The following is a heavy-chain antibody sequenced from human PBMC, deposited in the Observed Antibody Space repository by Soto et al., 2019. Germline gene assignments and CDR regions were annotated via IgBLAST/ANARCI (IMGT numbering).Heavy chain of an antibody. V-gene: IGHV4-34*01. Sequence: SETLSLTCAVYGGSFSGYYWSWIRQPPGKGLEWIGEINHSGSTNYNPSRKSRVTISVDTSKNRCSLKLSSVTAADTAVYYCARRRVATAGYYYYGMDVWGKGTTVTVSS. CDR2: INHSGST. CDR1: GGSFSGYY. J-gene: IGHJ6*04. D-gene: IGHD5-12*01. CDR3: ARRRVATAGYYYYGMDV.